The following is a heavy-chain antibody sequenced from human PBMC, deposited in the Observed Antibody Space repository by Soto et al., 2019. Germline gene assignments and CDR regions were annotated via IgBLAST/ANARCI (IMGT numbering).Heavy chain of an antibody. CDR3: AKCLLWCGESIDY. CDR1: GFTFSSYA. J-gene: IGHJ4*02. D-gene: IGHD3-10*01. V-gene: IGHV3-23*01. Sequence: EVQLLESGGGLVQPGGSLRLSCAASGFTFSSYAMSWVRQAPGKGLEWVSTISGSGGSTYYADSVKGRFTISRDNSKNTRYLQMNSLRAEDTAVYYCAKCLLWCGESIDYWGQGTLVTVSS. CDR2: ISGSGGST.